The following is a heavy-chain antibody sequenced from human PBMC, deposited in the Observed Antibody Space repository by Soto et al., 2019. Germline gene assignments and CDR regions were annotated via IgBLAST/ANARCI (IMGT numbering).Heavy chain of an antibody. CDR3: ARAPVAAVAGSGFDL. V-gene: IGHV4-61*01. J-gene: IGHJ5*02. CDR1: GGSVSSGSYY. D-gene: IGHD6-19*01. Sequence: SATLSLTCTVSGGSVSSGSYYWSWIRQPPGKGLEWIGYIYYSGSTNYNPSLKSRVTISVDTSKNQFSLKLSSVTAADTAVYYCARAPVAAVAGSGFDLRGQGTLVTVYS. CDR2: IYYSGST.